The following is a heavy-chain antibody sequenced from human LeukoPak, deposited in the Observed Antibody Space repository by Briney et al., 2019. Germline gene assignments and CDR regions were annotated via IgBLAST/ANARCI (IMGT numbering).Heavy chain of an antibody. CDR1: GGSFSGYY. Sequence: PSETLSLTCAVYGGSFSGYYWSWIRQPPGKGLEWIGEINHSGSTNYNPSLKSRATISLDTSKNQFSLKLSSVTAADTAVYFCARGDLNGIVVVPAAGYFDYWGQGTLVTVSS. CDR3: ARGDLNGIVVVPAAGYFDY. CDR2: INHSGST. J-gene: IGHJ4*02. D-gene: IGHD2-2*01. V-gene: IGHV4-34*01.